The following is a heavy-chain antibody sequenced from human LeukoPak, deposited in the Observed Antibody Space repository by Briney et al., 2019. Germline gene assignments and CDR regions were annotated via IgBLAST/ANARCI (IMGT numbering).Heavy chain of an antibody. J-gene: IGHJ4*02. D-gene: IGHD5-18*01. V-gene: IGHV3-23*01. CDR1: GLTFSRYW. CDR3: AKAPGYSSYYFDY. Sequence: GGSLRLSCGASGLTFSRYWMSWVRQAPGKGLEWVSAISGSGGSTYYADSVKGRFTISRDNSKNTLYLQMNSLRAEDTAVYYCAKAPGYSSYYFDYWGQGTLVTVSS. CDR2: ISGSGGST.